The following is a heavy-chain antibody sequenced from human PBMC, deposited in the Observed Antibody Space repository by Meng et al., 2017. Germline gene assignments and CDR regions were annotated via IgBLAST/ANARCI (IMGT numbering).Heavy chain of an antibody. J-gene: IGHJ4*02. CDR2: INTNAGNP. Sequence: VQLVQAGAELKTPGATVKVSCKASGYTFTSYAMKWVRQDPGQGLEWMGWINTNAGNPTYAQGFTGRFVFSLDTSVSTAYLQISSLKAEDTAVYYCARMGIAVAGTLGWEDYWGQGTLVTVSS. V-gene: IGHV7-4-1*02. CDR1: GYTFTSYA. D-gene: IGHD6-19*01. CDR3: ARMGIAVAGTLGWEDY.